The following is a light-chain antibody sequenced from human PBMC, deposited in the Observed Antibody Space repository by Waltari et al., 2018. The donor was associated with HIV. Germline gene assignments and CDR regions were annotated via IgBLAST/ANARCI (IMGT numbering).Light chain of an antibody. CDR3: QQYGRSAFT. V-gene: IGKV3-20*01. Sequence: EIVLTQSPGTLSLSPGERATLSCRASQSVSSSYVAWYQQKPGQAPRLLIYGASSRATGIPDRFSGSGSGADFTLSISRLEPEDFAVYYCQQYGRSAFTFGPGTKVDIK. CDR2: GAS. CDR1: QSVSSSY. J-gene: IGKJ3*01.